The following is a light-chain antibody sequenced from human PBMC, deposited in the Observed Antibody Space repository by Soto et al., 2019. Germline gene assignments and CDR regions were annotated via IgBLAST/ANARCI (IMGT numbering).Light chain of an antibody. V-gene: IGLV1-44*01. CDR3: AAWDDSLMVRV. CDR1: SSNIGSNT. J-gene: IGLJ2*01. CDR2: SNS. Sequence: QSVLTQPPSASGTPGQRVTISCSGSSSNIGSNTVNWYQQLPGTAPKLLIYSNSQRPSGVPDRFSGSKSGTSASLAISGLQSEDEADYYCAAWDDSLMVRVFGGGTKPTVL.